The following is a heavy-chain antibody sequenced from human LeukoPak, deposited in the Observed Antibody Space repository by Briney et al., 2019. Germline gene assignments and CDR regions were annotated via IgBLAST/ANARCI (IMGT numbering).Heavy chain of an antibody. CDR2: ISSSGNYV. D-gene: IGHD3-3*01. Sequence: GGSLRLSCAASGFTFSMCTMNWVRQAPGKGLEWVSYISSSGNYVDYADSVRGRFTISRDNAKNSLFLQMNSLRAEDTAVYYCAGEFSNSPASMDVWGQGTTVTVSS. V-gene: IGHV3-21*01. CDR3: AGEFSNSPASMDV. CDR1: GFTFSMCT. J-gene: IGHJ6*02.